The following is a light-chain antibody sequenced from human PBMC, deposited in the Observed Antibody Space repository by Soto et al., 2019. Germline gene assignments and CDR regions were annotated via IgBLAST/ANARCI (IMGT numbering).Light chain of an antibody. V-gene: IGLV2-11*01. CDR2: DVS. J-gene: IGLJ1*01. Sequence: QSVLTQPRSVSGSPGQSVTISCTGASSDVGSYNYISWYQQHPGKAPKLVIYDVSKRPSGVPDRFSGSKSGNTASLTISGLQAEDEADYYCCSYAGSYTYVLGTGTKVTVL. CDR1: SSDVGSYNY. CDR3: CSYAGSYTYV.